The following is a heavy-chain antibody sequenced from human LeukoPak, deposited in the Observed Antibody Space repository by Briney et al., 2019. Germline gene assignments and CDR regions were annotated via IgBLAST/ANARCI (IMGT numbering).Heavy chain of an antibody. CDR3: ARCYRRSGDYYYYMDV. D-gene: IGHD5-18*01. CDR1: GGTFSSYA. V-gene: IGHV1-69*13. CDR2: IIPIFGTA. J-gene: IGHJ6*03. Sequence: GASVKVSCKASGGTFSSYAISWVRQAPGQGLDWMGGIIPIFGTANYAQKFQGRVTITADESTSTAYMELSSLRSEDTAVYYCARCYRRSGDYYYYMDVWGKGTTVTVSS.